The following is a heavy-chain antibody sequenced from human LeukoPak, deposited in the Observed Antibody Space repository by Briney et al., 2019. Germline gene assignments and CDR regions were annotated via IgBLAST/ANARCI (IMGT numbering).Heavy chain of an antibody. Sequence: RAGGSLRLSCAASGFTFSTYAMTWVRQAPGKGLEWVSGINSNGDEIYYADSVRGRFTISRDNPNNALYLQMDSLRAEDTAVYYCANWIGSSSRDYWGQGTLVTVSS. D-gene: IGHD6-6*01. CDR3: ANWIGSSSRDY. J-gene: IGHJ4*02. CDR1: GFTFSTYA. V-gene: IGHV3-23*01. CDR2: INSNGDEI.